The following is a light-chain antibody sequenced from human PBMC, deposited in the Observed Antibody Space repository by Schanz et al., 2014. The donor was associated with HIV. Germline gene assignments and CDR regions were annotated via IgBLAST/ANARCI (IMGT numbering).Light chain of an antibody. CDR1: QYISSG. CDR3: LQYNDDVYT. Sequence: DIQMTQSPSTLSASVGDRVSITCRSSQYISSGLAWYQQKPGKAPNLLIYEASILETGVPSRFSGSGFGTEFTLVISSLQPDDFATYYCLQYNDDVYTFGQGTKLEIK. CDR2: EAS. J-gene: IGKJ2*01. V-gene: IGKV1-5*03.